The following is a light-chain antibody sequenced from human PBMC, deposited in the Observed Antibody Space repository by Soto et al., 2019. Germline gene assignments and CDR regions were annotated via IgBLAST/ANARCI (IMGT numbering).Light chain of an antibody. CDR2: GAS. V-gene: IGKV3-15*01. CDR1: QSFTNW. CDR3: QQYNNWPPYT. J-gene: IGKJ2*01. Sequence: MTQSPSTLSASVGDRVTITCRASQSFTNWLAWYHQKPGQAPRLLIYGASTRATGIPARFSGSGSGTEFTLTISSLQSEDFAVYYCQQYNNWPPYTFGQGTKLEIK.